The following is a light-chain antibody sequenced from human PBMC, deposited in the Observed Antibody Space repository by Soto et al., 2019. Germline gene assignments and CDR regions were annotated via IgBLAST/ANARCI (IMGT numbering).Light chain of an antibody. J-gene: IGKJ5*01. CDR3: QQYSSSPIT. CDR1: QTVRNNY. Sequence: EFVFTQSPGTLTLSPGGRATLSYRARQTVRNNYLAWYQQKPGQAPRLLIYGASSRATGIPDRFSGGGSGTDFSLTISRLDPEDFAVYYCQQYSSSPITFGQGTRLEIK. CDR2: GAS. V-gene: IGKV3-20*01.